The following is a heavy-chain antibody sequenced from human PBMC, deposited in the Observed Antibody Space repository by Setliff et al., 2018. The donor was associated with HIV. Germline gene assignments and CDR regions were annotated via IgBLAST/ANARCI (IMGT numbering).Heavy chain of an antibody. D-gene: IGHD3-22*01. V-gene: IGHV1-69*10. CDR3: ARVSYYYDSSGQGAFDI. J-gene: IGHJ3*02. CDR2: IIPILGIA. Sequence: SVKVSCKASGGTFSSYAISWVRQAPGQGLEWMGGIIPILGIANYAQKFQGRVTITTDESTSTAYMELSSLRSEDTAVYYCARVSYYYDSSGQGAFDIWGQGTMVTV. CDR1: GGTFSSYA.